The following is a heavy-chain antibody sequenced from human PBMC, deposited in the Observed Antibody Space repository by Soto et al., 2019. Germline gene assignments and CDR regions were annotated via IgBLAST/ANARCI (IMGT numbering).Heavy chain of an antibody. CDR2: IKQDGSEK. CDR3: ARPLPGYSSSWLVNWFDP. Sequence: GGSLRLSCAASGFTFSSYWMSWVRQAPGKGLEWVANIKQDGSEKYYVDSVKDRFTISRDNAKNSLYLQMNSLRAEDTAVYYCARPLPGYSSSWLVNWFDPWGQGTLVTVSS. CDR1: GFTFSSYW. D-gene: IGHD6-13*01. J-gene: IGHJ5*02. V-gene: IGHV3-7*05.